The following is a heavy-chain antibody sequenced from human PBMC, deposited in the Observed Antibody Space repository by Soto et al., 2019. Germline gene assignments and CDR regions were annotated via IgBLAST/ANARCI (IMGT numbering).Heavy chain of an antibody. Sequence: GESLKISCXASGYRFTNYWIGWVRQMPGKGLEWMGIIYPGDSDTRYSPSFQGQVTISADKSISTAYLQWSSLKASDTAMYYCARHPDGDYDAMYVWGQGTPVTVSS. D-gene: IGHD4-17*01. CDR2: IYPGDSDT. V-gene: IGHV5-51*01. CDR1: GYRFTNYW. J-gene: IGHJ6*02. CDR3: ARHPDGDYDAMYV.